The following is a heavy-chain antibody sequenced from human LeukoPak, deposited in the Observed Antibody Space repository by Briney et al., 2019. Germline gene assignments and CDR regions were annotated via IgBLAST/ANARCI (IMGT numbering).Heavy chain of an antibody. CDR3: ARDRRGEKDFDV. Sequence: GGSLRLSCAASGFTVSSDYMSWVRQAPGKGLEWVSAIYADGYTRDAASVKGRFSISRHNSKNTVYLQMDNLRPEDTAVYYCARDRRGEKDFDVWGPGTMVTVSS. V-gene: IGHV3-53*04. CDR2: IYADGYT. J-gene: IGHJ3*01. CDR1: GFTVSSDY.